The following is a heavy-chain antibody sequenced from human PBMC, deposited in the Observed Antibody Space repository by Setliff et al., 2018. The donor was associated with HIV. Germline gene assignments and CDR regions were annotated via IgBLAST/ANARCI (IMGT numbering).Heavy chain of an antibody. Sequence: SETLSLTCTVSGASISGYYWSWIRQTPGKGLEWIGSIHGDGTTNHNPSLKSRVTISLDTPRNHFSLNLHSVTAADTAVYYCAGEPNDGEPGNFDYWGPGTLVTVSS. J-gene: IGHJ4*02. D-gene: IGHD1-1*01. CDR3: AGEPNDGEPGNFDY. V-gene: IGHV4-4*08. CDR2: IHGDGTT. CDR1: GASISGYY.